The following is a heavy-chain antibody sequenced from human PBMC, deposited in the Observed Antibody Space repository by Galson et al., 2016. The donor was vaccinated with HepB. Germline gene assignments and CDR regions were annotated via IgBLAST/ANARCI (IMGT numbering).Heavy chain of an antibody. D-gene: IGHD3-3*01. Sequence: QSGAEVKKPGESLKLSCKGSGYSFTTYWIGWVRQMPGKGLEWMGIIYPSDSDTRYSPSIQGQVSISADKSISTAYLQWSSLKAADTAVYYCAKDQTESDFWSSYYSYFDYWGQGTLVTVSS. V-gene: IGHV5-51*01. CDR3: AKDQTESDFWSSYYSYFDY. CDR1: GYSFTTYW. J-gene: IGHJ4*02. CDR2: IYPSDSDT.